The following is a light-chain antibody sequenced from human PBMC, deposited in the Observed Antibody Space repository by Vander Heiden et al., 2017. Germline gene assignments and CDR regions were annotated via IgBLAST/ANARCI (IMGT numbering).Light chain of an antibody. J-gene: IGKJ2*01. CDR2: KVS. V-gene: IGKV2-30*02. CDR1: RSLVHNGNTY. CDR3: MQGTHWMYA. Sequence: DVVMTQSPLSLPVTLGQPASISCRSSRSLVHNGNTYLNWFQQRPGQAPRRLIYKVSNRDSGVPDRFSGSGSGTDFTLKISRVEAEDVGVYYCMQGTHWMYAFGQGTKLEIK.